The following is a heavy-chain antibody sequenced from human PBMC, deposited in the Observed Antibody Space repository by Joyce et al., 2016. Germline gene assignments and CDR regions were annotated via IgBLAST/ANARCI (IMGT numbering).Heavy chain of an antibody. CDR1: GGSFSGYY. CDR2: INHSGST. Sequence: QVQLQQWGAGLLKPSETLSLTCAVYGGSFSGYYWSWIRQPPGKGLEWIGEINHSGSTNYHPSLKSRVTISVDTSKNQFSLKLSSVTAADTAVYYCASINSITKVFNWFDPWGQGTLVTVSS. V-gene: IGHV4-34*01. J-gene: IGHJ5*02. D-gene: IGHD3-16*01. CDR3: ASINSITKVFNWFDP.